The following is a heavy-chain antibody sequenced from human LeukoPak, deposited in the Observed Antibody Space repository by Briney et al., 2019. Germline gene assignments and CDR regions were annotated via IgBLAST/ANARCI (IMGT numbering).Heavy chain of an antibody. CDR3: ARGRSGFGGNSDS. V-gene: IGHV4-61*02. Sequence: SETLSLTCTVSGGSISSGSYYWSWIRQPAGKGLEWIGRIYTSGSTNYNPSLKSRVTISVDTSKNQFSLKLSSVTAADTAVYYCARGRSGFGGNSDSWGQGTLVTVSS. CDR1: GGSISSGSYY. D-gene: IGHD4-23*01. CDR2: IYTSGST. J-gene: IGHJ4*02.